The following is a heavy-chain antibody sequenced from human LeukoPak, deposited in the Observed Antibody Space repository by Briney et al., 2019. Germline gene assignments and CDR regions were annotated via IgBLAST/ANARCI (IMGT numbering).Heavy chain of an antibody. CDR1: GFTFNDYA. V-gene: IGHV3-9*01. CDR3: AKAHDYGDYAGFDY. Sequence: GGSLRLSCAASGFTFNDYAMHWVRQTPGKGLEWVSGISWNSGSIGYADSVKGRFTISRDNAKNSLYLQMNSLRVEDTALYYCAKAHDYGDYAGFDYWGQGTLVSVSS. CDR2: ISWNSGSI. J-gene: IGHJ4*02. D-gene: IGHD4-17*01.